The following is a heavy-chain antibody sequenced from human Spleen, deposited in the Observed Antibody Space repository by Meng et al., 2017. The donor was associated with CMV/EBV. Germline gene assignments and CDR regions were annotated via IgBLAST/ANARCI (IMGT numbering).Heavy chain of an antibody. D-gene: IGHD3-10*01. V-gene: IGHV4-59*01. Sequence: SETLSLTCTVSGGSISSYYWNWIRQPPGKGLEWMGSVYFSGVTDYSPSLKSRVTVSMDTSKNHFSLKMSYLTAADTAVYYCVRGGPRGYHGMAVWGQGTTVTVSS. CDR3: VRGGPRGYHGMAV. CDR1: GGSISSYY. J-gene: IGHJ6*02. CDR2: VYFSGVT.